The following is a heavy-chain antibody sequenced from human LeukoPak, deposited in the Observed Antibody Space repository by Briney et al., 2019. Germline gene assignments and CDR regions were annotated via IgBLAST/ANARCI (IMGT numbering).Heavy chain of an antibody. J-gene: IGHJ4*02. V-gene: IGHV3-43*02. CDR2: ISGDGGST. CDR3: AKLYDSSGYYFFLDY. D-gene: IGHD3-22*01. Sequence: PGGSLRLSCAASGFTFDDYAMHWVRQAPGKGLEWVSLISGDGGSTYYADSVKGRFTISRDNSKNSLYLQMNSLRTEDTALYYCAKLYDSSGYYFFLDYWGQGTLVTVSS. CDR1: GFTFDDYA.